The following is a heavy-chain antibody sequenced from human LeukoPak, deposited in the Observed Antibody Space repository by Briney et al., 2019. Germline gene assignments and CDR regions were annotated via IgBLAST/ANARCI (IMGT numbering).Heavy chain of an antibody. V-gene: IGHV4-59*01. Sequence: SETLSLTCNVSGGSISNYYWNWIRQPPGKGLEWIGYIFYSGSTNYNPSLKTRVTMSVDTSKNQFSLRLSSVTAADTAVYYCARNSGWPRVWFDPWGQGTLVTVSS. J-gene: IGHJ5*02. D-gene: IGHD6-19*01. CDR3: ARNSGWPRVWFDP. CDR1: GGSISNYY. CDR2: IFYSGST.